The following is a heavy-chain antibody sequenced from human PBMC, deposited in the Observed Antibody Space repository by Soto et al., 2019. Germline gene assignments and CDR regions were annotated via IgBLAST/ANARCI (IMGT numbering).Heavy chain of an antibody. D-gene: IGHD2-2*01. J-gene: IGHJ4*02. V-gene: IGHV1-18*01. Sequence: ASVKVSCKASGYTFTSYGISWVRQAPGQGREWMGWISAYNGNTNCAQKLQGRVTMTTDTSTSTAYMELRSLRSDDTAVYYCARDFPHCSSTSCYSFNWGQGTLVTVSS. CDR2: ISAYNGNT. CDR3: ARDFPHCSSTSCYSFN. CDR1: GYTFTSYG.